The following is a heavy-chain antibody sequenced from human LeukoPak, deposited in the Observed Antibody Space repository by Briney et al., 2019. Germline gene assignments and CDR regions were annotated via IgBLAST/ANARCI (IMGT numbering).Heavy chain of an antibody. CDR1: GFTFSSYA. D-gene: IGHD3-3*01. V-gene: IGHV3-30-3*01. CDR2: ISYDGSNK. Sequence: GGSLRLSCAASGFTFSSYAMHWVRQAPGKGLEWVAVISYDGSNKYYADSVKGRFTISRDNSKNTLYLQMNSLRAEDTAVYYCARDYYDFWSGYFDYWGQGTLVTVSS. CDR3: ARDYYDFWSGYFDY. J-gene: IGHJ4*02.